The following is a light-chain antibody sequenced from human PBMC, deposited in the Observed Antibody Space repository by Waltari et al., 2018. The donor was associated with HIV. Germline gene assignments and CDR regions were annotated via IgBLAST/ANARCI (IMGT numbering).Light chain of an antibody. Sequence: DIQMTQSPSSLSASVGDRVTVTCRSSQGISNSLACYQHKPGKAPELLLYETSRLQSGVPSRFSGSGSGTDYTLTNSRLQPDDLASYYCQQYYSTPRTFGQGTKVEIK. CDR3: QQYYSTPRT. CDR1: QGISNS. CDR2: ETS. V-gene: IGKV1-NL1*01. J-gene: IGKJ1*01.